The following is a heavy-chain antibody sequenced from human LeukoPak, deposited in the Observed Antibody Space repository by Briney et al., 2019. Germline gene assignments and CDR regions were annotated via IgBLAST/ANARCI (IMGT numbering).Heavy chain of an antibody. V-gene: IGHV3-23*01. CDR3: AKGLEQWLVPAAFDI. CDR2: ISGSGGST. J-gene: IGHJ3*02. D-gene: IGHD6-19*01. CDR1: GFTFSSYA. Sequence: PGGSLRLSCAASGFTFSSYAMSGVRQAPGKGREGVAAISGSGGSTYYADSVKGRFTISRDNSKNTLYLHMNSLRAEDQAVYYCAKGLEQWLVPAAFDIWGQGTMVTVSS.